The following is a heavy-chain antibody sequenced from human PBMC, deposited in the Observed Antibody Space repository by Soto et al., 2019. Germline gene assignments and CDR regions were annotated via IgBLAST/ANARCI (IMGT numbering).Heavy chain of an antibody. CDR1: GGSLTSYD. V-gene: IGHV4-59*13. Sequence: SETLSLTCIVSGGSLTSYDWSLIRQLPEKGLECISYTSYTGNTNYNPSFQSRVTISIDTSKKQLSLKMTSMTAADTAVYYCARDMHAAFTHYLDPGRQGTLVTVS. J-gene: IGHJ5*02. D-gene: IGHD1-26*01. CDR2: TSYTGNT. CDR3: ARDMHAAFTHYLDP.